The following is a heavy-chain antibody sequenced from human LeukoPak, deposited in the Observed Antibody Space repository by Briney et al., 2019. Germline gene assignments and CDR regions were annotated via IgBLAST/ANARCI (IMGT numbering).Heavy chain of an antibody. V-gene: IGHV3-66*04. J-gene: IGHJ6*02. CDR2: IQSGGDT. D-gene: IGHD4-17*01. CDR3: ARHRGVYSDRAMDV. Sequence: GGSLRLSCVASGFAISSNYISWVRQAPGKGLEWVSVIQSGGDTYYADSVKDRFTISRDNSQNTLYVHMNSLRAEDTAVYYCARHRGVYSDRAMDVWSQGTTVTVS. CDR1: GFAISSNY.